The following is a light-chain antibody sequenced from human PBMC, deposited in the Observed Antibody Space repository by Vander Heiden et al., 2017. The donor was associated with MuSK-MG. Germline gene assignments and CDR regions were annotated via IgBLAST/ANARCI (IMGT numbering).Light chain of an antibody. CDR3: QQRSNWPLT. Sequence: EIVLTQSPATLSLSPGERATLSCRASQSISSLLAWYQQIPGQAPRLLIHDASNRATGIPARFSGSGSGTDFTLTISSLEPEDFAVYYCQQRSNWPLTFGGGTKVXIK. CDR1: QSISSL. J-gene: IGKJ4*01. CDR2: DAS. V-gene: IGKV3-11*01.